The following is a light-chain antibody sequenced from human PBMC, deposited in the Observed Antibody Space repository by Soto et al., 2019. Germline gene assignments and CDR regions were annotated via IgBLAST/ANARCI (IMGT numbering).Light chain of an antibody. CDR3: QKSCSSPFT. CDR2: AAS. CDR1: QSISSY. Sequence: DIQMTQSPSSLSASVGDRVTIPCRASQSISSYLNGDQQKPGKAANLLIYAASSMQSGGTSKFSGSGSGTDFTLTISSLQPKDFANYYRQKSCSSPFTLGRGTKVE. V-gene: IGKV1-39*01. J-gene: IGKJ4*01.